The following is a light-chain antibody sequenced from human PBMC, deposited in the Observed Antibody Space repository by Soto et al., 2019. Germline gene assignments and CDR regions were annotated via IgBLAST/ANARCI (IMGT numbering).Light chain of an antibody. CDR2: GDN. Sequence: QSVLTQPPSVSGAPGQRVTISCTGNNSNIGAGYDVHWYQHLPGTAPKLLIYGDNNRPSGVPDRFSGSKSGSSASLAITGLQAEDEADYYCQSYDTSLSGVVFGGGTQLTVL. CDR1: NSNIGAGYD. J-gene: IGLJ2*01. V-gene: IGLV1-40*01. CDR3: QSYDTSLSGVV.